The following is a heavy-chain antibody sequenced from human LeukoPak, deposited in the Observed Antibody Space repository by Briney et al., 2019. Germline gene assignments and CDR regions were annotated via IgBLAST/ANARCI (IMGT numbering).Heavy chain of an antibody. CDR2: IIPIFGTA. V-gene: IGHV1-69*01. CDR3: ARMEWLRLKAWFDP. D-gene: IGHD5-12*01. J-gene: IGHJ5*02. CDR1: GGTFSSYA. Sequence: GSSVTVSCKASGGTFSSYAISWVRQAPGQGLEWMGGIIPIFGTANYAQKFQGRVTITADESTSTAYMELSSLRSEDTAVYYCARMEWLRLKAWFDPWGQGTLVTVSS.